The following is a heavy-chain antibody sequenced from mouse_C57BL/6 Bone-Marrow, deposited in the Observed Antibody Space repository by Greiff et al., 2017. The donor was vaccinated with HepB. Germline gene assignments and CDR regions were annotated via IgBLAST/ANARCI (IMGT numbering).Heavy chain of an antibody. D-gene: IGHD2-2*01. CDR1: GYSITSGYY. CDR2: ISYDGSN. CDR3: ARARATMVRYFDV. J-gene: IGHJ1*03. Sequence: EVQLQESGPGLVKPSQSLSLTCSVTGYSITSGYYWNWIRQFPGNKLEWMGYISYDGSNNYNPSLKNRISITRDPSKNQFYLKLNSVTTEDTATYYCARARATMVRYFDVWGTGTTVTVSS. V-gene: IGHV3-6*01.